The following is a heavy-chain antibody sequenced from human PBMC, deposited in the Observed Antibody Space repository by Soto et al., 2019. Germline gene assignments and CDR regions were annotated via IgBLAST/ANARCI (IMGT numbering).Heavy chain of an antibody. Sequence: QVQLVESGGGVVQPGRSLRLSCAASGFTFSSYAMHWVRQAPGKGLEWVAVISYDGSNKYYADSVKGRFTISRDNSKNTLYLQMNSLRAEDTAVYYYARDTAIYSSSWYRRYYFDYWGQGTLVTVSS. CDR1: GFTFSSYA. J-gene: IGHJ4*02. CDR3: ARDTAIYSSSWYRRYYFDY. V-gene: IGHV3-30-3*01. D-gene: IGHD6-13*01. CDR2: ISYDGSNK.